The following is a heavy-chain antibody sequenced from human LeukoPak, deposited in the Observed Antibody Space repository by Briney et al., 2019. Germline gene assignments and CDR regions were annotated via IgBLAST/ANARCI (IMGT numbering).Heavy chain of an antibody. CDR2: INYSGST. V-gene: IGHV4-39*01. CDR1: GGSVSSTTYY. CDR3: ARYVVYGSGKYYFDY. J-gene: IGHJ4*02. D-gene: IGHD3-10*01. Sequence: SETLSLTCTVSGGSVSSTTYYWSWIRQPPGRGLEWIASINYSGSTYYNPSLKSRVTISVDTSENQFSLKLSSVTAADTAVYYCARYVVYGSGKYYFDYWGQGTLVTVSS.